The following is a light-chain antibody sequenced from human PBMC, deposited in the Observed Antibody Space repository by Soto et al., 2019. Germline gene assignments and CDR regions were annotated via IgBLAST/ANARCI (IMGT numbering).Light chain of an antibody. CDR2: EVD. Sequence: QSVLTQPPSASGSPGQSVTISCTGTSDDIGTYNYVSWFQQHSDNAPELIIYEVDKRPSGVPNRFSGSKSGNTASLTISGLQAEDEADYYCSSFVHKNNLLFGGGTKLTVL. J-gene: IGLJ2*01. CDR3: SSFVHKNNLL. CDR1: SDDIGTYNY. V-gene: IGLV2-8*01.